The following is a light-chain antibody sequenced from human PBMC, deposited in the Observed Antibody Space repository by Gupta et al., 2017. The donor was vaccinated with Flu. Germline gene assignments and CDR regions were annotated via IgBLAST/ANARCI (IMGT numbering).Light chain of an antibody. CDR2: RAS. Sequence: EIVMTQSPDTLSVSPGERATISCRASQSVSSQLAWYQQKPGQAPRLVIYRASTRATGIPARFSGWGSGTEFTLTISSLQSEDLAVYYCQQYNSWRPLTFGGGTKVEIK. V-gene: IGKV3-15*01. CDR1: QSVSSQ. CDR3: QQYNSWRPLT. J-gene: IGKJ4*01.